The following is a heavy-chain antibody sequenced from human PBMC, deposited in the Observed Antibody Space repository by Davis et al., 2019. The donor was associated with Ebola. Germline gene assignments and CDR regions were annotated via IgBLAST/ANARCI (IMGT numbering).Heavy chain of an antibody. V-gene: IGHV3-30*18. CDR1: GFTFSSYG. D-gene: IGHD6-19*01. CDR3: AKARGCYGDYYYYGMDV. Sequence: GESLKISCAASGFTFSSYGMHWVRQAPGKGLEWVAVISYDGSNKYYADSVKGRFTISRDNSKNTLYLQMNSLRAEDTAVSYCAKARGCYGDYYYYGMDVWGQGTTVTVSS. CDR2: ISYDGSNK. J-gene: IGHJ6*02.